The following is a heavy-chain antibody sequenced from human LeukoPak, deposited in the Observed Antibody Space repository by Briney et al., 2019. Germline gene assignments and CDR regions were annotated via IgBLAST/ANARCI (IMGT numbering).Heavy chain of an antibody. CDR3: ASTRKIVEMAKIGYYFDY. J-gene: IGHJ4*02. CDR1: GDSFSSYA. Sequence: SVKVSCKASGDSFSSYAISWVRQAPGQGLEWMGRIVAMDDIANYAQKFQDRVTITADKSTGTVYMELSSLRSEDTAVYYCASTRKIVEMAKIGYYFDYWGQGTLVTVSS. CDR2: IVAMDDIA. V-gene: IGHV1-69*04. D-gene: IGHD5-24*01.